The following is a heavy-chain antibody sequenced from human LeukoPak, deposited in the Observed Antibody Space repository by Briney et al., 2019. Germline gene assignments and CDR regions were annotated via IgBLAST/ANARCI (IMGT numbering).Heavy chain of an antibody. J-gene: IGHJ4*02. Sequence: SETLSLTCTVSGGTITNYYGNWIRQPPGKGLEWIGYIYYSGSTNYNPSLKSRVTISVDTSKNQFSLRLTSVSAADRAVYYCATGSDSKSPYFLHRGQVTLLTVSS. CDR2: IYYSGST. V-gene: IGHV4-59*01. CDR3: ATGSDSKSPYFLH. D-gene: IGHD2/OR15-2a*01. CDR1: GGTITNYY.